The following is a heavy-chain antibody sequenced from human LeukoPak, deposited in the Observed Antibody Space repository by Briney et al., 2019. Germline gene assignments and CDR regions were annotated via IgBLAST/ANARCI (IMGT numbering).Heavy chain of an antibody. D-gene: IGHD5-18*01. V-gene: IGHV1-69*06. CDR1: GGTFSSYA. CDR2: IIPIFGTA. Sequence: GASVKVSCKASGGTFSSYAISWMRQAPGQGLEWMGGIIPIFGTANYAQKFQGRVTITADKSTSTAYMELSSLRSEDTAVYYCARDGIQLWLHNYYYYMDVWGKGTTVTVSS. CDR3: ARDGIQLWLHNYYYYMDV. J-gene: IGHJ6*03.